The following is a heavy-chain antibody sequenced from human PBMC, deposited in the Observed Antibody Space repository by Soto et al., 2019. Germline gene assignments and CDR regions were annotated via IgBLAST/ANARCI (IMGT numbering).Heavy chain of an antibody. CDR3: AKLGSSSWSPHYYFDY. CDR1: GFTFYNYA. D-gene: IGHD2-2*01. V-gene: IGHV3-23*01. CDR2: ITGSGSDT. Sequence: EVQVLESGGGLVQPGGSLRLSCAASGFTFYNYAMGWVRQAPGKGLEWVSAITGSGSDTYYVDSVKGQFTISRDNSENTLYLQMNSLRAADTAIYYCAKLGSSSWSPHYYFDYWGQGTLVTVSS. J-gene: IGHJ4*01.